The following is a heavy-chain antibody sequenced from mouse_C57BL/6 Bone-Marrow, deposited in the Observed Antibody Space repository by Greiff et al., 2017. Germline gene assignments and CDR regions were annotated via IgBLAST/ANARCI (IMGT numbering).Heavy chain of an antibody. Sequence: QVQLKESGAELVKPGASVKISCKASGYAFSSYWMNWVKQRPGTGLEWIGQIYPGDGATNYNGKFKGKATLTADKSSRTAYMQLSSLTSEESAVYFWARYHYYGSSDYWGQGTTLTVSS. CDR2: IYPGDGAT. CDR3: ARYHYYGSSDY. D-gene: IGHD1-1*01. CDR1: GYAFSSYW. J-gene: IGHJ2*01. V-gene: IGHV1-80*01.